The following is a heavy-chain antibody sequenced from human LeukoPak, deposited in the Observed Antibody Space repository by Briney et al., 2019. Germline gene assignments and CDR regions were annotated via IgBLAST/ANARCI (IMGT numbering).Heavy chain of an antibody. V-gene: IGHV4-34*01. CDR1: GGSFSGYY. CDR3: ARGGGYDILTGPYYFDY. CDR2: INHSGST. J-gene: IGHJ4*02. D-gene: IGHD3-9*01. Sequence: PSETLPLTCAVYGGSFSGYYWSWIRQPPGKGLEWIGEINHSGSTNYNPSLKSRVTISVDTSKNQFSLKLSSVTAADTAVYYCARGGGYDILTGPYYFDYWGQGTLVTVSS.